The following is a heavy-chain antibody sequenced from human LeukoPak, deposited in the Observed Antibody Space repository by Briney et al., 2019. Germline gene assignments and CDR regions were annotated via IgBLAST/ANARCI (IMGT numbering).Heavy chain of an antibody. J-gene: IGHJ4*02. CDR3: AKVEYSSPDDDY. V-gene: IGHV3-74*01. D-gene: IGHD6-6*01. Sequence: GSLRLSCAASGFTFSSYWMHWVRQAPGKGLVWVSRINTDGSSTSYADSVKGRFTISRDNAKNTLYLQMNSLRAEDTAVYYCAKVEYSSPDDDYWGQGTLVTVSS. CDR2: INTDGSST. CDR1: GFTFSSYW.